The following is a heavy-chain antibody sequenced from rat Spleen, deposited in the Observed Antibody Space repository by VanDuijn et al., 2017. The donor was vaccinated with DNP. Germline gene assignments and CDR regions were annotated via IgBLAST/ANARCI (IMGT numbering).Heavy chain of an antibody. D-gene: IGHD1-5*01. J-gene: IGHJ2*01. CDR2: INYSGST. Sequence: EVQLQESGPGLMKPSQSLSLTCSVTGFSITSNYWAWIRKLPGNKMEWIGDINYSGSTGYNPSLKSRITITRDTSKNRFFLQLNSVTTEDTARYFCARWYNYFDYWGQGVMVTVSS. CDR3: ARWYNYFDY. V-gene: IGHV3-1*01. CDR1: GFSITSNY.